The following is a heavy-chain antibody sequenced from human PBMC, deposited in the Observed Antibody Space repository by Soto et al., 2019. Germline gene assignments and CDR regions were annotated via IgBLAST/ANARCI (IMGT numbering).Heavy chain of an antibody. V-gene: IGHV3-33*01. D-gene: IGHD3-3*01. CDR2: IWYDGSNK. J-gene: IGHJ6*02. Sequence: HPGGSLRLXCSASGFTFSSYGMHWVRQAPGKGLEWVAVIWYDGSNKYYADSVKGRFTISRDNSKNTLYLQMNSLRAEDTAVYYCARDRAIFGPEYYYGMDVWGQGTTVTVSS. CDR3: ARDRAIFGPEYYYGMDV. CDR1: GFTFSSYG.